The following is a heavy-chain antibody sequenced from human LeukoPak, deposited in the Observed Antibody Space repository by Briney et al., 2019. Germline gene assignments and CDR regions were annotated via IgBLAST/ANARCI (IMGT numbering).Heavy chain of an antibody. CDR3: ARGGNAFDI. V-gene: IGHV4-31*03. D-gene: IGHD1-26*01. CDR1: APSTTSGCSY. Sequence: SQTLSLTCTLSAPSTTSGCSYWNWIRQHPWKGLEWIGYIYYSGSTYYNPSLKSRVTISVDTSKNQFSLKLSSVTDADAAVYYCARGGNAFDIWGQGTMVTVSS. J-gene: IGHJ3*02. CDR2: IYYSGST.